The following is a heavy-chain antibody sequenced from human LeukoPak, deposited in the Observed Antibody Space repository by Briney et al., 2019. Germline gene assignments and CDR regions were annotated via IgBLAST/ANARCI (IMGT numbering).Heavy chain of an antibody. CDR1: GGSISSSNW. J-gene: IGHJ4*02. V-gene: IGHV4-4*02. Sequence: PSETLSLTCGVSGGSISSSNWWSWVRQPPGKGLEWIGEIYYSGRTNYNPSLKNRVTMSVDKSNNQFSLKLSSVTAADTAVYYCARYYGYCDYGSCYLYDYWGQGTLVTVSS. D-gene: IGHD2-15*01. CDR2: IYYSGRT. CDR3: ARYYGYCDYGSCYLYDY.